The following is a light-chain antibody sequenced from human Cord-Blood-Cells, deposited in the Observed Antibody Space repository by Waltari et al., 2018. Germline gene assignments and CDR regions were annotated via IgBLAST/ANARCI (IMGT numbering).Light chain of an antibody. CDR1: SSDVGGYNY. J-gene: IGLJ2*01. CDR2: DVS. V-gene: IGLV2-14*01. CDR3: SSYTSSSRV. Sequence: QSALTQPASVSGSPGQSITISCTGTSSDVGGYNYVSWYQQHPGQAPKLMMYDVSHRPAGVSNRFAGSESGNTASLTISGLRAEDEADYYCSSYTSSSRVFGGGTKLTVL.